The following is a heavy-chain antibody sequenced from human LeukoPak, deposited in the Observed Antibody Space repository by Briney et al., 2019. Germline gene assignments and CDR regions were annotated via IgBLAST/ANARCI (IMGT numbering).Heavy chain of an antibody. CDR2: ISSIGSTI. CDR3: AREDYSSDYEDYFDY. CDR1: GFTFSDYY. D-gene: IGHD5-12*01. J-gene: IGHJ4*02. V-gene: IGHV3-11*04. Sequence: PGGSVRLSCAASGFTFSDYYMSWIRQAPGKGLEWVSYISSIGSTIYYADTVKGRFTITRDNARNTLYLQMNSLRAEDTAVYYCAREDYSSDYEDYFDYWGQGTLVTVSS.